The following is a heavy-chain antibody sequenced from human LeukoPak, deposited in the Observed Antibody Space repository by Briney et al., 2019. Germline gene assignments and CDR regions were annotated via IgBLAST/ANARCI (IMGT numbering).Heavy chain of an antibody. CDR2: IKQDGSEE. CDR1: GFIFSSYW. D-gene: IGHD6-6*01. CDR3: ARDPYSSTWSYGMDV. Sequence: GGSLRLSCAASGFIFSSYWMSWVRQAPGKGLEWVANIKQDGSEEVYVDSVKGRFTISRDNAKNSLFLQMNTLRAEDTAVYYSARDPYSSTWSYGMDVWGQGTTVTVSS. V-gene: IGHV3-7*05. J-gene: IGHJ6*02.